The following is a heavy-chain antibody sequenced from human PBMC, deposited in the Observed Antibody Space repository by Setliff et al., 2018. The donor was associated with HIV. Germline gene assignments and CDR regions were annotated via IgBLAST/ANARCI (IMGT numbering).Heavy chain of an antibody. CDR2: IHESGDT. V-gene: IGHV4-39*01. Sequence: SETLSLTCTVSGGSISSSSYYWGWIRQPPGKGLEWIGSIHESGDTAYNPSLKSRLTISVDTSKNQFSLNLSSVTAADTAVYYCARHGAFYYYYYMDVWGKGTTVTVSS. CDR3: ARHGAFYYYYYMDV. CDR1: GGSISSSSYY. J-gene: IGHJ6*03.